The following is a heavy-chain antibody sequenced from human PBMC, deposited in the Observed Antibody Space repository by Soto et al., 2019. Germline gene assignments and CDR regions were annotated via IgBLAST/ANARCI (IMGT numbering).Heavy chain of an antibody. V-gene: IGHV1-69*02. CDR2: INLGNGKA. Sequence: SVKGSCKASGGTFSSYTSSWVRQAPGQGLEXXGRINLGNGKANYSQKFQGRVTITRDTSASTAYMELSSLRSEDTAVYYCARVAFLVGIAVAGTYFYYGMDVWGQGTTVTVSS. D-gene: IGHD6-19*01. CDR3: ARVAFLVGIAVAGTYFYYGMDV. CDR1: GGTFSSYT. J-gene: IGHJ6*02.